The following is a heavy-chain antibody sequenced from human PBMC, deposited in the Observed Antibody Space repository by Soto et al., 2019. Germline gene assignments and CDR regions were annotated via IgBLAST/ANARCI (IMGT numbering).Heavy chain of an antibody. CDR3: TRGTARLDS. D-gene: IGHD6-6*01. J-gene: IGHJ4*02. CDR2: IHPKDGST. V-gene: IGHV1-46*01. Sequence: GASVKVSCKASGYSFTSYYIHGVRQAPGQGLEWMGTIHPKDGSTTYAQKFQDRVTMTRDTSSSSVYMELSSLRSEDSAVYYCTRGTARLDSWGQGTLVTVSS. CDR1: GYSFTSYY.